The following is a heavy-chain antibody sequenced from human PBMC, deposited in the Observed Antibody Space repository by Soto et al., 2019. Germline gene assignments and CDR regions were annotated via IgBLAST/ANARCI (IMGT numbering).Heavy chain of an antibody. CDR1: GFTFSSYN. CDR3: ASHPRDSSGYWYYFDY. CDR2: ISSSSSYI. D-gene: IGHD3-22*01. V-gene: IGHV3-21*01. J-gene: IGHJ4*02. Sequence: EVQLVESGGGLVKPGGSLRLSCAASGFTFSSYNMNWVRQAPGKGLAWVSSISSSSSYIYYADSVKVRFTISRYNAKNSLYLQMNSLRAEDTAVYYCASHPRDSSGYWYYFDYWGQGTLVTVSS.